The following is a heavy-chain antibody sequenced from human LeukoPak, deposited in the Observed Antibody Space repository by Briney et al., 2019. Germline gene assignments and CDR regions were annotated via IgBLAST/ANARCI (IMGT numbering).Heavy chain of an antibody. CDR2: IKQDGSEK. CDR3: ARDSPAGGPDY. V-gene: IGHV3-7*03. Sequence: GGSLRLSCAASGLTFSSYWMSWVRQAPGNGLEWVANIKQDGSEKYYVDSVKGRFTISRDNAKNSLFLQMSSLRAEDTAVYYCARDSPAGGPDYWGQGTLVTVSS. CDR1: GLTFSSYW. J-gene: IGHJ4*02. D-gene: IGHD1-26*01.